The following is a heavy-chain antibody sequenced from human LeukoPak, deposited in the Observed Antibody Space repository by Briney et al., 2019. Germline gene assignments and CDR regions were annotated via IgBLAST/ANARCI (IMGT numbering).Heavy chain of an antibody. V-gene: IGHV1-2*04. Sequence: GASVTVSCKASGYTFTGYYMHWVRQAPEQGLEWMGWINPNSGGTNYAQKFQGWATMTRDTSISTAYMELSRLRSDDTAVYYCAADLGWELVHWYFDLWGRGTLVTVSS. CDR2: INPNSGGT. D-gene: IGHD1-26*01. CDR3: AADLGWELVHWYFDL. J-gene: IGHJ2*01. CDR1: GYTFTGYY.